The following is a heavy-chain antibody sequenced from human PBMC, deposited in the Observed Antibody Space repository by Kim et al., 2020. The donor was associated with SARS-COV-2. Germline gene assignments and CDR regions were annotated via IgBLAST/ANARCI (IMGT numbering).Heavy chain of an antibody. V-gene: IGHV5-51*01. Sequence: GESLKISCKGSGYSFTSYWIGWVRQMPGKGLEWMGIIYPGDSDTRYSPSFQGQVTISADKSISTVYLQWSSLKASDTAMYYCARPAFTEYYGSETHDYWGQGTLVTVSS. J-gene: IGHJ4*02. CDR1: GYSFTSYW. CDR3: ARPAFTEYYGSETHDY. CDR2: IYPGDSDT. D-gene: IGHD3-10*01.